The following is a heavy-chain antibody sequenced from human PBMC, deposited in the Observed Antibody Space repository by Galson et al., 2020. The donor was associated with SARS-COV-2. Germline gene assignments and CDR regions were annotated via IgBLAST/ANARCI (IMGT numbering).Heavy chain of an antibody. CDR3: ASGHCSSTSCFRDGLDV. CDR2: IYSSGNT. J-gene: IGHJ6*02. Sequence: TGGSLRLSCAASGFTVSSNYMNWVRQAPGKGLEWVSVIYSSGNTYHADSVKGRFTISRDNSLNTVYLQMNSLRGEDTAVYYCASGHCSSTSCFRDGLDVWGQGTTVTVSS. CDR1: GFTVSSNY. V-gene: IGHV3-66*02. D-gene: IGHD2-2*03.